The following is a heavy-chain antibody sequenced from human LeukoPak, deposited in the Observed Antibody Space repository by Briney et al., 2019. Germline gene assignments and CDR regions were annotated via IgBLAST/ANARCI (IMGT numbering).Heavy chain of an antibody. CDR2: ISSSSTI. J-gene: IGHJ4*02. V-gene: IGHV3-48*01. CDR1: GFTFSSYS. CDR3: AGEIPFDY. Sequence: GGSLRLSCAASGFTFSSYSMNWVRQAPGKGLEWVSYISSSSTIYYADSVKGRFTIPRDNAKNSLYLQMNSLRAEDTAVYYCAGEIPFDYWGQGTLVTVSS.